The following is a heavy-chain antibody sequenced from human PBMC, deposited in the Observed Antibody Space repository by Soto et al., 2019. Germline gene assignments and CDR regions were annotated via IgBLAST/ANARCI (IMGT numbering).Heavy chain of an antibody. CDR2: ISWDGGST. CDR3: AKISGSGAFDY. Sequence: GGSLRLSCAASGFTFDDYTMHWVRQAPGKGLEWVSLISWDGGSTYYADSVKGRFTISRDNSKNSLYLQMNSLRTEDTALYHCAKISGSGAFDYWGQGTLVTVSS. CDR1: GFTFDDYT. V-gene: IGHV3-43*01. J-gene: IGHJ4*02. D-gene: IGHD4-17*01.